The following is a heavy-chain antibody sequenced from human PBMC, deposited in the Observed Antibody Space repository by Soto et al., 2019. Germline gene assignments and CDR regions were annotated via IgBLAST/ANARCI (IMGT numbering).Heavy chain of an antibody. CDR1: GFTFSTYW. CDR3: SRSLNS. CDR2: INQDGSET. V-gene: IGHV3-7*01. J-gene: IGHJ4*02. Sequence: EVQLMESGGGLVQPGGSLRLSCAASGFTFSTYWMDWVRQTPGKGLEWVANINQDGSETNYVDSVKGRFTVYRDNPKNSLYLQMSSLTAEDSALYYCSRSLNSWGQGTLVTVSS.